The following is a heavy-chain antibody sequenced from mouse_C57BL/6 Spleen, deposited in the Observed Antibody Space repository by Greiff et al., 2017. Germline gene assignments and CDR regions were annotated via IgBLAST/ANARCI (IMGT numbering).Heavy chain of an antibody. CDR1: GYTFTDYD. V-gene: IGHV1-15*01. CDR2: IAPDTGGT. CDR3: TRRDYGSSGDAMDY. D-gene: IGHD1-1*01. Sequence: QVQLQQSGAELVRPGASVTLSCKASGYTFTDYDMHWVKQTPVHGLEWIGAIAPDTGGTAYNQKFKGKAILTADKSSSTAYMELRSLTSEDSAVYYCTRRDYGSSGDAMDYRGQGTSVTVSS. J-gene: IGHJ4*01.